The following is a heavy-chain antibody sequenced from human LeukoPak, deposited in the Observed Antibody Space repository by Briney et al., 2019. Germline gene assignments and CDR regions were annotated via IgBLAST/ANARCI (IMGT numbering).Heavy chain of an antibody. CDR2: IYRSGST. V-gene: IGHV4-38-2*01. CDR1: GYSISSGYY. Sequence: PSETLSLTCAVSGYSISSGYYWGWIRQPPGKGLEWIGSIYRSGSTYYNPSLKSRVTISVDTSKNQFSLKLSSVTAADTAVYYCARARAHYGGFDYWGQGTLVAVSS. CDR3: ARARAHYGGFDY. D-gene: IGHD4-17*01. J-gene: IGHJ4*02.